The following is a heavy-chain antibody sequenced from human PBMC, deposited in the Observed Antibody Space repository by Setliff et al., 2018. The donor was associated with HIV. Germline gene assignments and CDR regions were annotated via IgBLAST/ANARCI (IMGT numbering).Heavy chain of an antibody. Sequence: GGSLRLSCVTSGFTFTNYAMTWVRQAPGEGLEYVSAISGSGGVTYYADSVKGRFTLSRDTSKDTLYLQMTSLRADDTAVYYCAKAKSSRMGPPFTDLDYWGQGTQVTVSS. CDR3: AKAKSSRMGPPFTDLDY. J-gene: IGHJ4*02. CDR2: ISGSGGVT. CDR1: GFTFTNYA. V-gene: IGHV3-23*01. D-gene: IGHD2-8*01.